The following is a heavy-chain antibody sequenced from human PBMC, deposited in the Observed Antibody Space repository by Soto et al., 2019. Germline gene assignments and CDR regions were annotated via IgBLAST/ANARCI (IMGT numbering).Heavy chain of an antibody. V-gene: IGHV3-33*01. CDR2: IWYDGSNK. J-gene: IGHJ4*02. CDR1: GFTFSSYG. D-gene: IGHD5-18*01. CDR3: ARGRVQLWLQSPFDY. Sequence: GGSLRLSCAASGFTFSSYGMHWVRQAPGKGLEWVAVIWYDGSNKYYADSVKGRFTISRDNSKNTLYLQMNSLRAEDTAVYYCARGRVQLWLQSPFDYWGQGTLLTISS.